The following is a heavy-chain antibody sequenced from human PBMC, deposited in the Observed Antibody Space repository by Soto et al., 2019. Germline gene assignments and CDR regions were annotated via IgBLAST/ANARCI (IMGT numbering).Heavy chain of an antibody. Sequence: PSDTLSLTCTVSGGSISRSSYSWAWIRQPPGKGLEWIGTLYYSGNTYYNPSLKSRVTISVDTSKNQFSLKLSSVTAADTAVYYCATRQGGSYNWFDPWGQGTLVTGSS. J-gene: IGHJ5*02. CDR2: LYYSGNT. D-gene: IGHD2-15*01. CDR1: GGSISRSSYS. V-gene: IGHV4-39*01. CDR3: ATRQGGSYNWFDP.